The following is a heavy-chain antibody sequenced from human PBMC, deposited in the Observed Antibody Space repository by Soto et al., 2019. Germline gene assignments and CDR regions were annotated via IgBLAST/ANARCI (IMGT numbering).Heavy chain of an antibody. CDR3: TGYYDSSGYYYPFDI. CDR1: GFTFGDYA. Sequence: GGSLRLSCTASGFTFGDYAMSWFRQAPGTGLEWVGFIRSKAYGGTTEYAASVKGRFTISRDDSKSIAYLQMNSLKTEYSAVYYCTGYYDSSGYYYPFDIWGQGTMVTVSS. CDR2: IRSKAYGGTT. D-gene: IGHD3-22*01. J-gene: IGHJ3*02. V-gene: IGHV3-49*03.